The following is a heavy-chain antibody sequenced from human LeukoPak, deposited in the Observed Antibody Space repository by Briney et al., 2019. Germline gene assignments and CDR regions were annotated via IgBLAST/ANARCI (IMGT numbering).Heavy chain of an antibody. CDR1: GGPISSYY. CDR2: IYYSGST. CDR3: ARGPSWSGIDY. V-gene: IGHV4-59*01. J-gene: IGHJ4*02. Sequence: SETLSLTCTVSGGPISSYYWSWIRQPPGKGLEWIGYIYYSGSTNYNPSLKSRVTISVDTSKNQFSLKLSSVTAADTAVYYCARGPSWSGIDYWGQETLVTVSS. D-gene: IGHD3-10*01.